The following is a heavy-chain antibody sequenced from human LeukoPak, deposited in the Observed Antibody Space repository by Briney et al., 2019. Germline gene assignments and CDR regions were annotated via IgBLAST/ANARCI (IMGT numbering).Heavy chain of an antibody. D-gene: IGHD6-13*01. V-gene: IGHV3-23*01. CDR1: GFTFSSYA. CDR2: ISGSGGST. CDR3: AKGSSSWPLPWGYFDY. J-gene: IGHJ4*02. Sequence: QSGGSLRLSCAASGFTFSSYAMSWVRQAPGKGLEWVSAISGSGGSTYYADSVKGRFTISRDNSKNTLYLQMNSLRAEDTAVYYCAKGSSSWPLPWGYFDYWGQGTLVTVSS.